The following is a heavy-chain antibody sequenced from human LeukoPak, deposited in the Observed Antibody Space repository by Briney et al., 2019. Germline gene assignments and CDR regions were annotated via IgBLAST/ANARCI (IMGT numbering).Heavy chain of an antibody. Sequence: SETLSLTCTVSGGSISSSTYYWGWIRQPPGKGLEWIGNIYYSGNTYYNPSLKSRVTISVDTSKNQFSLKLSSVTAADTAVYYCARWENYVWGSYRQGPSFDYWGQGTLVTVSS. CDR2: IYYSGNT. V-gene: IGHV4-39*01. CDR3: ARWENYVWGSYRQGPSFDY. D-gene: IGHD3-16*02. CDR1: GGSISSSTYY. J-gene: IGHJ4*02.